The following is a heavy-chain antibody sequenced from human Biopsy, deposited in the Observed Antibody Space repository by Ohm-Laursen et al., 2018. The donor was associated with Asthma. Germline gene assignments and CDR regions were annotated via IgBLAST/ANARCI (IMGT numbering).Heavy chain of an antibody. CDR1: GFSFSNFA. Sequence: SLRLSCAASGFSFSNFAIHWVRQAPGKGLEWVGVISKDASTQDYAGSVKGRFTIARDNSKNTLDLQMNSLREEDTAVYYCVRDGTDDAFDIWGQGTVVSVSS. CDR2: ISKDASTQ. V-gene: IGHV3-30*01. D-gene: IGHD1-1*01. CDR3: VRDGTDDAFDI. J-gene: IGHJ3*02.